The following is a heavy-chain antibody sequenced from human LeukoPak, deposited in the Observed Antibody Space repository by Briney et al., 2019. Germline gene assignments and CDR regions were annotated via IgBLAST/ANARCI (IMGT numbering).Heavy chain of an antibody. D-gene: IGHD6-19*01. CDR2: IRFDGSNK. J-gene: IGHJ4*02. V-gene: IGHV3-30*02. Sequence: GGSLILSCAATGFTFSSYAMHWVRQAPGKGLEWVAFIRFDGSNKFYADSVKGRFTISRDNSKNTLYLQMNSLRPDDTAVYYCAKIPSAVPGRGFDYWGQGTLVIVSS. CDR3: AKIPSAVPGRGFDY. CDR1: GFTFSSYA.